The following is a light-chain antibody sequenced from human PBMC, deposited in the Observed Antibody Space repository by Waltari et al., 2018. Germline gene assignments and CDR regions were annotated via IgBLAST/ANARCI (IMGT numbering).Light chain of an antibody. Sequence: QSALTQPASVSGSPGQSITISCAGTSADAGNYNLVSWYQQCPGKPPKLMIYEVIKRPSGVSVRFSGSKSGNTASLTISGLQAEDEADYYCAAWDDSLSGHVVFGGGTKLTVL. V-gene: IGLV2-23*02. CDR1: SADAGNYNL. CDR3: AAWDDSLSGHVV. CDR2: EVI. J-gene: IGLJ2*01.